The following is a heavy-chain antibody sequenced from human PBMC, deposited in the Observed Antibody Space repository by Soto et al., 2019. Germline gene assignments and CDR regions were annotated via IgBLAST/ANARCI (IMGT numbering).Heavy chain of an antibody. CDR1: GVTVSSYA. CDR2: ISGRGGNT. V-gene: IGHV3-23*01. D-gene: IGHD3-3*01. J-gene: IGHJ6*01. CDR3: AKGNDFWSGYYTNYGMDV. Sequence: GWSLTVSRAPSGVTVSSYARSWVPQAAGKWLEWVSSISGRGGNTYYADSVKVRFAISRDNSKNTLYLQMNSLGAEDPAVYYCAKGNDFWSGYYTNYGMDVCGEGTTGTVSS.